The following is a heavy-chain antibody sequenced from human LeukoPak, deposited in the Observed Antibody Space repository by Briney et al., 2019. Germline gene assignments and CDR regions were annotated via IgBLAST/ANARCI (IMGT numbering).Heavy chain of an antibody. CDR3: AKDGSDILTGYHLDY. CDR2: IGSSSSYT. Sequence: PGGSLRLSCAASGFTFSDYYMSWVRQAPGKGLEWVSYIGSSSSYTNYADSVKGRFTISRDNAKNSLYLQMNSLRAEDTAVYYCAKDGSDILTGYHLDYWGQGTLVTVSS. D-gene: IGHD3-9*01. J-gene: IGHJ4*02. V-gene: IGHV3-11*05. CDR1: GFTFSDYY.